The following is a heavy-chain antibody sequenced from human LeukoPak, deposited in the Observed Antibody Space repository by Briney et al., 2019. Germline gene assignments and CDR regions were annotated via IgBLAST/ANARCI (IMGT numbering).Heavy chain of an antibody. CDR3: ARVSYYGSGSFDY. Sequence: PSETLSLTCTVSGGSISSSSYYWGWIRQPPGKGLEWIGSIYHSGSTYYNPSLKSRVTISVDTSKNQFSLKLSSVTAADTAVYYCARVSYYGSGSFDYWGQGTLVTVSS. CDR1: GGSISSSSYY. V-gene: IGHV4-39*07. D-gene: IGHD3-10*01. J-gene: IGHJ4*02. CDR2: IYHSGST.